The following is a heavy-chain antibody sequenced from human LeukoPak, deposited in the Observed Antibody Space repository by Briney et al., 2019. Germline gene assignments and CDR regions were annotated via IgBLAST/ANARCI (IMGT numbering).Heavy chain of an antibody. CDR2: INPNSGGT. J-gene: IGHJ5*02. V-gene: IGHV1-2*02. CDR3: AREGAAGPQPFDP. Sequence: ASVKVSCKASGYTFTGYYMHWVRQAPGQGLEWMGWINPNSGGTNYAQKFQGRVTMTRDTSISTAYMELSRLRSGDTAVYYCAREGAAGPQPFDPWGQGTLVTVSS. D-gene: IGHD6-13*01. CDR1: GYTFTGYY.